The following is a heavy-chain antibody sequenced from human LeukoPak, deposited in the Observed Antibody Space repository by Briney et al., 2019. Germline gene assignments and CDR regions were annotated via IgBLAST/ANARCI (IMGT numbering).Heavy chain of an antibody. D-gene: IGHD1-26*01. V-gene: IGHV1-69*04. CDR3: AIGTLIVGATSPFDY. CDR2: IIPIFGIA. J-gene: IGHJ4*02. Sequence: SAKVSCKASGGTFSSYAISWVRQAPGQGLEWMGRIIPIFGIANYAQKFQGRVTITADKSTSTAYMELSSLRSEDTAVYYCAIGTLIVGATSPFDYWGQGTLVTVSS. CDR1: GGTFSSYA.